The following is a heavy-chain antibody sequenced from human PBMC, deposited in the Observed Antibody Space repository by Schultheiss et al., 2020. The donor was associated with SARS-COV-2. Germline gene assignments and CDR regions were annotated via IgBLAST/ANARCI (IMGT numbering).Heavy chain of an antibody. CDR3: ARDLYGDFWPFDY. Sequence: GGSLRLSCAASGFTFSSYWMSRVRQAPGKGLEWVSGINWNGGSTGYADSVKGRFTISRDNAKNSLYLQMNSLRAEDTALYYCARDLYGDFWPFDYWGQGTLVTVSS. CDR2: INWNGGST. CDR1: GFTFSSYW. V-gene: IGHV3-20*04. D-gene: IGHD3-3*01. J-gene: IGHJ4*02.